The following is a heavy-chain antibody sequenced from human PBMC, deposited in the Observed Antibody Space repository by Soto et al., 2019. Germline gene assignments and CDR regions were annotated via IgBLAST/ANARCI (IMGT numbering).Heavy chain of an antibody. CDR2: MNPNSGNT. J-gene: IGHJ6*03. CDR1: GYTFTRYD. V-gene: IGHV1-8*01. Sequence: ASVKVSCKASGYTFTRYDINWVRQATGQGLEWMGWMNPNSGNTGYAQKFQGRVTMTRNTSISTAYMELSSLRSEDTAVYYCARGGRFGSLTQYYYYYYMDVWGKGTTVTVSS. CDR3: ARGGRFGSLTQYYYYYYMDV. D-gene: IGHD3-10*01.